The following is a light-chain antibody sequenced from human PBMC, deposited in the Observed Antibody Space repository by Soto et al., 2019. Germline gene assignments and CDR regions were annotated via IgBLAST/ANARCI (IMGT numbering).Light chain of an antibody. CDR3: QQNYSTTRT. CDR2: AAS. Sequence: DIQRTQSPSSVSASVGHSVTITCRASQSISSYLNWYQQKQGKAPKLLIYAASSLQSGVPSRFSGSGSGTDCTLTISSLKPEDVATYYCQQNYSTTRTFGQGTKV. J-gene: IGKJ1*01. V-gene: IGKV1-39*01. CDR1: QSISSY.